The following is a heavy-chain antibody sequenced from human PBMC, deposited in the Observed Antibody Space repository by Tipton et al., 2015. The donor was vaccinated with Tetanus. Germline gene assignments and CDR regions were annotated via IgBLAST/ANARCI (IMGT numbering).Heavy chain of an antibody. Sequence: GSLRLSCAASGFTSESHYMHWVRQAPGKGLEWVSTVSNTDSSTYYADSVKGRFTISRDNSKNTLSLQMDRLRADDTAVYYCAKPVTSAGTDYWGQGTLVTVS. D-gene: IGHD6-13*01. CDR1: GFTSESHY. CDR3: AKPVTSAGTDY. V-gene: IGHV3-23*01. J-gene: IGHJ4*02. CDR2: VSNTDSST.